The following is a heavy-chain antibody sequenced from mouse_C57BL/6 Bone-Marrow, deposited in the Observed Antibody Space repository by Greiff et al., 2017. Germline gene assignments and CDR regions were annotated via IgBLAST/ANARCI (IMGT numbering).Heavy chain of an antibody. D-gene: IGHD1-1*01. CDR3: SRTTTVVDYAMDF. Sequence: EVQLVESGGDLVKPGGSLKLSCAASGFTFSSYGMSWVRQTPDKRLEWVATISSGGSYTYYPDSVKGRFTISTDNAKNTLYLQMSSLKSEDTAVYYCSRTTTVVDYAMDFWGQGTSATVSS. V-gene: IGHV5-6*01. J-gene: IGHJ4*01. CDR1: GFTFSSYG. CDR2: ISSGGSYT.